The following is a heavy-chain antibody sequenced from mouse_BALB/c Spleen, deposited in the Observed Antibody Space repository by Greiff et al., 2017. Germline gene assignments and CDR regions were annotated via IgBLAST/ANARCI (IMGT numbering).Heavy chain of an antibody. CDR2: ISYSGST. V-gene: IGHV3-2*02. CDR3: ANDYDFDY. D-gene: IGHD2-4*01. J-gene: IGHJ2*01. CDR1: GYSITSDYA. Sequence: DVQLQESGPGLVKPSQSLSLTCTVTGYSITSDYAWNWIRQFPGNKLEWMGYISYSGSTSYNPSLKSRISITRDTSKNQFFLQLNSVTTEDTATYYCANDYDFDYWGQGTTLTVSS.